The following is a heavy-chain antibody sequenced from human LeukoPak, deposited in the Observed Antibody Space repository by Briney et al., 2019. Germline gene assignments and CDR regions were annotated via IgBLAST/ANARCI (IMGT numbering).Heavy chain of an antibody. CDR3: ARRQTLVPRRDDY. Sequence: ASVKVSCKASGYTFTSYGISWVRQAPGQGLEWVGWISAYNGNTNYTQKLQGRVTMTTDTYTSTAYMELRSLRSDDTAVYYCARRQTLVPRRDDYWGQGTLVTVSS. V-gene: IGHV1-18*01. J-gene: IGHJ4*02. CDR1: GYTFTSYG. D-gene: IGHD2-2*01. CDR2: ISAYNGNT.